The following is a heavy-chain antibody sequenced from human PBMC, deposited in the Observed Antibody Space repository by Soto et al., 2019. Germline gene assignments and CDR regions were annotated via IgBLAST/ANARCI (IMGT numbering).Heavy chain of an antibody. V-gene: IGHV1-69*13. CDR1: VGTFSSYA. D-gene: IGHD6-19*01. J-gene: IGHJ6*02. CDR3: AKGAAKSAVAGSNNYYGMDV. Sequence: SVKVSCKASVGTFSSYAISWVRQAPGQGLEWMGGIIPIFGTANYAQKFQGRVTITADESTSTADMELSSLRSEDTAVYSCAKGAAKSAVAGSNNYYGMDVWGQGTTVTVSS. CDR2: IIPIFGTA.